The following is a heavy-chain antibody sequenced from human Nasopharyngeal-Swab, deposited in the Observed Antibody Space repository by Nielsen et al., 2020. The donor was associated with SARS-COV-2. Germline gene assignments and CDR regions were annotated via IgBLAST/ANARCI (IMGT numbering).Heavy chain of an antibody. CDR3: ARSDDYSNFPYYYGMDV. J-gene: IGHJ6*02. CDR2: IYPGDSDT. Sequence: VRQMPGKGLEWMGIIYPGDSDTRYSPSFQGQVTISADKSISTAYLQWSSLKASDTAMYYCARSDDYSNFPYYYGMDVRGQGTTVTVSS. V-gene: IGHV5-51*01. D-gene: IGHD4-11*01.